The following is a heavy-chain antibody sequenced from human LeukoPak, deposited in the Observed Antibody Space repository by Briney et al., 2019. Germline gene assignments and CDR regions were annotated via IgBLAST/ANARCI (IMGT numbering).Heavy chain of an antibody. CDR3: AKQRSEVVVAATNY. CDR2: ISGSGGNT. CDR1: GFTFSSYA. J-gene: IGHJ4*02. Sequence: GGSLRLSCAASGFTFSSYAMSWVRQAPGMGLEWVSAISGSGGNTYYADSVKGRFTISRDNSQNTLYLQMNSLRAEDTAVYYCAKQRSEVVVAATNYWGQGTLVTVSS. V-gene: IGHV3-23*01. D-gene: IGHD2-15*01.